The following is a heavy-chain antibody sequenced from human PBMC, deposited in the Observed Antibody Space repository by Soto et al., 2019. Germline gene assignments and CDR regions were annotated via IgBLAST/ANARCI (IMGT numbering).Heavy chain of an antibody. CDR3: AHRPSRYSGSPPPFDY. V-gene: IGHV2-5*01. Sequence: SGPTLVNPTQTLTLTCTFSGFSLSTSGVGVGWIRQSPGKALEWLALIYWNDDKRYSPSLKSRLTITKDTSKNQVVLTMTNMDPVDTATYYCAHRPSRYSGSPPPFDYWGQGTLVTAPQ. J-gene: IGHJ4*02. D-gene: IGHD6-6*01. CDR2: IYWNDDK. CDR1: GFSLSTSGVG.